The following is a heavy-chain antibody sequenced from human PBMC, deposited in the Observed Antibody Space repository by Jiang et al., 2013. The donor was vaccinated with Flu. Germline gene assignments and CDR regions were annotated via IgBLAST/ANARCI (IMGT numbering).Heavy chain of an antibody. V-gene: IGHV4-38-2*01. J-gene: IGHJ4*02. CDR1: GYSIGSGYF. D-gene: IGHD2-2*01. CDR3: ARHSNQIVPAALDY. CDR2: IYHGENIYYDPSSGSS. Sequence: GPGLVRPSETLSLTCAVSGYSIGSGYFWGWIRQPPGKGLEWIGSIYHGENIYYDPSSGSSHYNPSLKSRVTISADTSKNQFSLKVTSVTAADTAVYYCARHSNQIVPAALDYWGQGTLVTVSS.